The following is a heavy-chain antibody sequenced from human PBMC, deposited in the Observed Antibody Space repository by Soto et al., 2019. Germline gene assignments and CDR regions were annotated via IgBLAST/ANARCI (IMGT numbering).Heavy chain of an antibody. J-gene: IGHJ6*02. D-gene: IGHD6-13*01. CDR3: AREYNGIAAAYHGMDV. Sequence: QVQLVQSGAEVKKPGSSVKVSCKASGGTFSSYAISWVRQAPGQGLEWMGGIIPIFGTANYAQKFQGRVTITADEPTSTAYMELSSLRSEDTAVYYCAREYNGIAAAYHGMDVWGQGTTVTVSS. V-gene: IGHV1-69*01. CDR2: IIPIFGTA. CDR1: GGTFSSYA.